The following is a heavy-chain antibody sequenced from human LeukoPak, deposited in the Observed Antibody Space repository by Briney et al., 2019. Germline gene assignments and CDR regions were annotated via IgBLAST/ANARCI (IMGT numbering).Heavy chain of an antibody. CDR2: MYTSGIT. CDR1: GGSISSYS. Sequence: SETLSLTXTVSGGSISSYSWSWIRQPAGKGLEWIGHMYTSGITKYNPSLKSRVTMSVDTSKKQFSLKLSSVTAADTAVYYCASRDANTAAAFDIWGQGTMLTVSS. V-gene: IGHV4-4*07. CDR3: ASRDANTAAAFDI. J-gene: IGHJ3*02. D-gene: IGHD2-21*02.